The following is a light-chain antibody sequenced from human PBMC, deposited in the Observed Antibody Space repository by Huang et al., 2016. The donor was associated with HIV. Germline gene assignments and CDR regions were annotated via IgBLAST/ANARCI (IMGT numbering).Light chain of an antibody. CDR2: AAS. CDR3: QQSYSTPPT. V-gene: IGKV1-39*01. J-gene: IGKJ4*01. Sequence: DIQMTQSPSSLSASVGDRVTITCLASQSISSYLNWYQQKPGTGPNLLIYAASTLQSGVPSRFSGSGSGTDFTLTISSLQPEYLATYYCQQSYSTPPTFGGGTKVEIK. CDR1: QSISSY.